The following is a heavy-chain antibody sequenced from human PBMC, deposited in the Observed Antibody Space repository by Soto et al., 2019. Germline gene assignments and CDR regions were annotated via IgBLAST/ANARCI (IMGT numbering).Heavy chain of an antibody. CDR1: GGSISSYY. V-gene: IGHV4-59*01. CDR2: IYYSGST. J-gene: IGHJ6*02. D-gene: IGHD3-10*01. Sequence: PSETLSLTCTVSGGSISSYYWSWIRQPPGKGLEWIGYIYYSGSTNYNPSLKSRVTISVDTSKNQFSLKLSSVTAADTAVYYCASLWFGELLDYYYYYGMDVWGQGTTVTVSS. CDR3: ASLWFGELLDYYYYYGMDV.